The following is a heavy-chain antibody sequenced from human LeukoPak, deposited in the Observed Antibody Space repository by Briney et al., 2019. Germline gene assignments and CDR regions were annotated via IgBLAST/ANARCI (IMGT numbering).Heavy chain of an antibody. CDR2: THFSGSS. D-gene: IGHD6-13*01. CDR3: ARAKAAGSYDF. Sequence: SETLSLTCSVSGSSIGRHYWTWIRQPPGKGLEWIGYTHFSGSSNYNPSLKSRATTSLDRARNQISLTLTSVTAADTAVYFCARAKAAGSYDFWGQGTLVTVSS. V-gene: IGHV4-59*11. J-gene: IGHJ4*02. CDR1: GSSIGRHY.